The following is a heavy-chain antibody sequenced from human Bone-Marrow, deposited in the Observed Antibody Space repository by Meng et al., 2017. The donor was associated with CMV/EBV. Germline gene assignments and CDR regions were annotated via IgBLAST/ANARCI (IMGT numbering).Heavy chain of an antibody. J-gene: IGHJ1*01. D-gene: IGHD2-8*01. CDR2: ISSSSSYI. Sequence: EVQLVESGGGLVKPGGSLRLPCSAFGFTFSSYSMNWVRQAPGKGLEWVSSISSSSSYIYYADSVKGRFTISRDNAKNSLYLQMNSLRAEDTAVYYCARGPVVMVYAILDYFQNWGQGTLVTVDS. CDR1: GFTFSSYS. CDR3: ARGPVVMVYAILDYFQN. V-gene: IGHV3-21*01.